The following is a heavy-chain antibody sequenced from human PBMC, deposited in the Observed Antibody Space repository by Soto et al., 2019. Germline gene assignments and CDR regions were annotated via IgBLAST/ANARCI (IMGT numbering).Heavy chain of an antibody. D-gene: IGHD3-16*02. J-gene: IGHJ4*02. CDR1: GFTFNTYA. CDR2: VSGSGDRT. Sequence: GSLGLSCAASGFTFNTYAMSWVRQAPGKGLEWVSGVSGSGDRTHYADSVKDRFTISRDNSKNTLSLQMNSLRAEDTAVYYCAKASTYEYVWGSYRYYFDYWGQGTVVTVSS. CDR3: AKASTYEYVWGSYRYYFDY. V-gene: IGHV3-23*01.